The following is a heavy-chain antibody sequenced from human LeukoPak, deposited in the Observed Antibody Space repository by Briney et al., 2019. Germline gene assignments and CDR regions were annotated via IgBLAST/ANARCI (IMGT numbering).Heavy chain of an antibody. J-gene: IGHJ3*02. CDR2: INHSGST. CDR3: ARGGECGSCDGFDM. V-gene: IGHV4-34*01. D-gene: IGHD2-15*01. CDR1: GGSFSGYY. Sequence: SETLSLTCAVNGGSFSGYYWNWIRQPPGKGLEWIGEINHSGSTNYNPSLKSRVTISVDTSKNQFSLKLNSVTAADTAVYYCARGGECGSCDGFDMWGQGIMVTVSS.